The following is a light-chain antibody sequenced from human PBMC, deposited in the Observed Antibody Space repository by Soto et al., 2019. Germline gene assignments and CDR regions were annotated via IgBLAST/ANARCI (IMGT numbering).Light chain of an antibody. CDR3: QQYGSSPLT. Sequence: EIVLTQSPGTLSLSPGERATLSCRASQSVSSSYLAWYQQKPGQAPRLLIYGASSRATGIPDRFSGSGSVTDFTITISRLEAEDFAVYYCQQYGSSPLTFGGGTKVEIK. V-gene: IGKV3-20*01. J-gene: IGKJ4*01. CDR2: GAS. CDR1: QSVSSSY.